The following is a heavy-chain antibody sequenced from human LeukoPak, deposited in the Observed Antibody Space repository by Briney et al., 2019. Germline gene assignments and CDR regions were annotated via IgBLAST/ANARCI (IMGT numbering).Heavy chain of an antibody. CDR3: ANMYSSSHPDYYYYGMDV. CDR2: VGGSGGST. D-gene: IGHD6-13*01. J-gene: IGHJ6*02. V-gene: IGHV3-23*01. Sequence: PGGSLRLAWAASGFTVSRYAMSWARQAPGGGLECVSAVGGSGGSTYYADSVKGRFTISRDNSKNTLYLPMNSLRADDTAVYYCANMYSSSHPDYYYYGMDVWGQGTTVTVSS. CDR1: GFTVSRYA.